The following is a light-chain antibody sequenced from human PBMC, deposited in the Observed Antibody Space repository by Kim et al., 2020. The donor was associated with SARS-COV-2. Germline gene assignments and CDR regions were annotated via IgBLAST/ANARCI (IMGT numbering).Light chain of an antibody. CDR2: AAS. V-gene: IGKV1-8*01. CDR1: QDTSSS. CDR3: QQYYTYPFT. Sequence: IRMTQSPSSLSASTGDRVTITCRASQDTSSSLAWYQPTPGQAPKLLIYAASTLQSGVPSRFTGSGSATDFTLTISSLQSEDLATYYCQQYYTYPFTFGGGTKVDIK. J-gene: IGKJ4*02.